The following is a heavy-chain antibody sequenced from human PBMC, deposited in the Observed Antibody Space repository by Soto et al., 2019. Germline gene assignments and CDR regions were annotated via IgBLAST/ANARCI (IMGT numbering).Heavy chain of an antibody. J-gene: IGHJ6*02. CDR2: IVVGSGNT. CDR1: GFTFTSSA. CDR3: AVRSSSVDYYYYYGMDV. V-gene: IGHV1-58*01. D-gene: IGHD6-6*01. Sequence: SVKVSCKASGFTFTSSAVQWVRQARGQRLEWIGWIVVGSGNTNYAQKFQERVTITRDMSTSTAYMELSSLRSEDTAVYYCAVRSSSVDYYYYYGMDVWGQGTTVTVSS.